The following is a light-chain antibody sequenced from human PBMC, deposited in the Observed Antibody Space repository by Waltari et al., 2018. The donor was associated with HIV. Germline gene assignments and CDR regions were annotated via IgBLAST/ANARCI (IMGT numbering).Light chain of an antibody. J-gene: IGKJ2*01. Sequence: DIVMTQSPDSLAVSLGERATLNCQSSQSIFYSSNNKGYLSWFQQKPRQPPMLLINWASTRESGVPDRFSGSGSGTHFTLAISSLQAEDVAVYYCLQYYNTPRTFGQGTKLEIK. V-gene: IGKV4-1*01. CDR3: LQYYNTPRT. CDR2: WAS. CDR1: QSIFYSSNNKGY.